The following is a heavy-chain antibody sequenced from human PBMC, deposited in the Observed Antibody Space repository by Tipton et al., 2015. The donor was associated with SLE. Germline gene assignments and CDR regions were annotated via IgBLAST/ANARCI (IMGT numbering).Heavy chain of an antibody. D-gene: IGHD6-13*01. CDR3: ARVKGGGSSWYYFDY. Sequence: SLRLSCAASGFTFSSYSMNWVRQAPGKGLEWVSSISSSSSYIYYADSVKGRFTISRDNAKNSLYLQMNSLRAEDTAVYYCARVKGGGSSWYYFDYWGQGTLVTVSS. CDR2: ISSSSSYI. J-gene: IGHJ4*02. V-gene: IGHV3-21*01. CDR1: GFTFSSYS.